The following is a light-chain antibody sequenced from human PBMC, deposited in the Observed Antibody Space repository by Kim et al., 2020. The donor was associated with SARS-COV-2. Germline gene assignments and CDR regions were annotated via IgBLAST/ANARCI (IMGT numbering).Light chain of an antibody. CDR3: QQYDAH. J-gene: IGKJ4*01. CDR2: AAS. CDR1: QSIDRW. V-gene: IGKV1-5*01. Sequence: ALSASVRAVVTITCRASQSIDRWLAWYQQKPGKAPKLLISAASTLESGVPSRFSGSRSGTEFTLTISSLQPDDSATYYCQQYDAHFGGGTKVDIK.